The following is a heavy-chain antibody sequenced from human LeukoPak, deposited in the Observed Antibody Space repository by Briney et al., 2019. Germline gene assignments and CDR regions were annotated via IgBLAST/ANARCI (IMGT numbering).Heavy chain of an antibody. CDR1: GYTFTGYY. V-gene: IGHV1-2*02. J-gene: IGHJ4*02. CDR2: INPNSGGT. CDR3: ARSFDCSSTSCFPDY. Sequence: ASLKVSCKASGYTFTGYYMHWVRQAPGQGLEWMGWINPNSGGTNYAQKFQGRVTMTRDTSISTAYMELSRLRSDDTAVYYCARSFDCSSTSCFPDYWGQGTLVTVS. D-gene: IGHD2-2*01.